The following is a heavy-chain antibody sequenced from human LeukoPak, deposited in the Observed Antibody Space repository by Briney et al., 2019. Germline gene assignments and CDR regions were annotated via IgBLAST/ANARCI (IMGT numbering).Heavy chain of an antibody. CDR1: GFTFSSYA. J-gene: IGHJ4*02. D-gene: IGHD1-26*01. CDR3: ARRGIVLGAAPVLKYSFDY. CDR2: ISVSGGGT. Sequence: GGSLRLSSAASGFTFSSYAMSWVRQAPGKGLEWVSSISVSGGGTYYADSVKGRFTISRDNSKNTLYLQMNSLSAEDTAVYYCARRGIVLGAAPVLKYSFDYWGQGTLVTVSS. V-gene: IGHV3-23*01.